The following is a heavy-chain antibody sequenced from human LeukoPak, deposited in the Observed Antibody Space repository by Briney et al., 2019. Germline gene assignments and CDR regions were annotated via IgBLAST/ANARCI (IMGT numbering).Heavy chain of an antibody. CDR2: IYSGGST. CDR1: GFTFGNFW. V-gene: IGHV3-53*01. Sequence: GGSLRLSCAASGFTFGNFWMSWVRQAPGKGLEWVSVIYSGGSTYYADSVKGRFTISRDNSKNTLYLQMNSLRAEDTAVYYCARDDYGDLNYWGQGTLVTVSS. CDR3: ARDDYGDLNY. J-gene: IGHJ4*02. D-gene: IGHD4-17*01.